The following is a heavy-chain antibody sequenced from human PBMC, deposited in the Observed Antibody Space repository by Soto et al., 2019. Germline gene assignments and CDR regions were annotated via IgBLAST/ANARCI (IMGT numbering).Heavy chain of an antibody. V-gene: IGHV1-69*13. CDR3: ASTDHYYDSSGYYYFDY. Sequence: ASVKVSCKASGGTFSSYAISWVRQAPGQGLEWMGGIIPILGTANYAQKFQGRVTITADESTSTAYMELSSLRSEDTAVYYCASTDHYYDSSGYYYFDYWGQGTLVTVSS. CDR2: IIPILGTA. D-gene: IGHD3-22*01. CDR1: GGTFSSYA. J-gene: IGHJ4*02.